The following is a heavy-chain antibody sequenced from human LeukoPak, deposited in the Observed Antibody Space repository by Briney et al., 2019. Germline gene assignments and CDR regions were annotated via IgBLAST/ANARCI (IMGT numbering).Heavy chain of an antibody. J-gene: IGHJ4*02. CDR2: ISSSSSTI. D-gene: IGHD4-17*01. CDR1: GFTFNTYN. V-gene: IGHV3-48*01. Sequence: GGSLRLSCAASGFTFNTYNMNWVRQAPGKGLEWVSYISSSSSTIYYADSVKGRFTISRDTSKNTLYLQMNSLRVEDTAVYYCVRDRTTVTRGSFAYWGQGTLVTVSS. CDR3: VRDRTTVTRGSFAY.